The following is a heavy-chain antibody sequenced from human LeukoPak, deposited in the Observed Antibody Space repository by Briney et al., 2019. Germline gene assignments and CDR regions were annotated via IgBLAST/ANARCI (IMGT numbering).Heavy chain of an antibody. CDR1: GGSISSYY. D-gene: IGHD2-2*01. J-gene: IGHJ5*02. V-gene: IGHV4-59*01. CDR3: ARGGYCSSTSCYGPDWFDP. Sequence: SETLSLTCTVSGGSISSYYWSWIRQPPGKGLEWIGYIYYSGSTNYNPSLKSRVTISADTSKNQFSLKLSSVTAADTAVYYCARGGYCSSTSCYGPDWFDPWGQGTLVTVSS. CDR2: IYYSGST.